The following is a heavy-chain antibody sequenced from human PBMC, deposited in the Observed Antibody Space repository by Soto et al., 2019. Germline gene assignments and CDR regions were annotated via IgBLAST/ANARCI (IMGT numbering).Heavy chain of an antibody. D-gene: IGHD2-2*02. CDR2: ISAYNGNT. CDR3: ARDLRVAYCSSTSCYMEKWFDP. Sequence: ASVKVSCKASGYTFTSYGISWVRQAPGQGIERMGRISAYNGNTNYAQKLQGRVTMTTDTSTSTAYMELRSLRSDDTAVYYCARDLRVAYCSSTSCYMEKWFDPWGQGTLVTVSS. J-gene: IGHJ5*02. V-gene: IGHV1-18*01. CDR1: GYTFTSYG.